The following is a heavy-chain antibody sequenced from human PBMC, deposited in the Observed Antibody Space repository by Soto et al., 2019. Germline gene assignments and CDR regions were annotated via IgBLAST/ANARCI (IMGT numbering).Heavy chain of an antibody. CDR3: ARPSATGVSAYGMDV. Sequence: GESLKISCKGSGYSFTSYWISWVRQMPGKGLEWMGRIDPGDSYTNYSPSFQGHVTISADKSISTAYLQWSSLKASDTAMYYCARPSATGVSAYGMDVWGQGTTVTVSS. J-gene: IGHJ6*02. V-gene: IGHV5-10-1*01. CDR1: GYSFTSYW. CDR2: IDPGDSYT. D-gene: IGHD2-15*01.